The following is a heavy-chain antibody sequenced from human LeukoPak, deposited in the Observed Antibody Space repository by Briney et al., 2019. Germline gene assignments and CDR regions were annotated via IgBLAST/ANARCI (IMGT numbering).Heavy chain of an antibody. CDR1: GGSFSGYY. J-gene: IGHJ4*02. CDR3: ARGRFQFQAPRYYGSGSYSIPLYFDY. Sequence: SETLSLTCAVYGGSFSGYYWSWIRQPLGKGLEWIGEINHSGSTNYNPSLKSRVTISVDTSKNQFSLKLSSVTAADTAVYYCARGRFQFQAPRYYGSGSYSIPLYFDYWGQGTLVTVSS. D-gene: IGHD3-10*01. V-gene: IGHV4-34*01. CDR2: INHSGST.